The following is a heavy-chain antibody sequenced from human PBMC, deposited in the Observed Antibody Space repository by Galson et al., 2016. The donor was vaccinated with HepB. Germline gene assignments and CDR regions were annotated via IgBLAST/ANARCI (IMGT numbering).Heavy chain of an antibody. CDR1: GFSFGSYG. CDR3: TRGKSLWTMPWNYGLDV. CDR2: IWYNGINK. Sequence: SLRLSCAASGFSFGSYGMHWVRQAPGKGLEWVAVIWYNGINKYYADSVKGRFTISRENAKNSLYLQMNSLRAGDTAVYYCTRGKSLWTMPWNYGLDVWGKGTTVIVSS. V-gene: IGHV3-33*01. D-gene: IGHD3-10*01. J-gene: IGHJ6*04.